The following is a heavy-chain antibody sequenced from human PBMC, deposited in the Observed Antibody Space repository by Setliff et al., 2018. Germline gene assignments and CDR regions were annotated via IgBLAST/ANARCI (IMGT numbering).Heavy chain of an antibody. J-gene: IGHJ4*02. CDR2: VRFDGSYK. D-gene: IGHD2-8*01. Sequence: SLKISCAASGFVFGTYGMHWVRQAPGKGLDWVASVRFDGSYKVYADSVKGRFTISSDNSENTLFLQMTSLRPEDTGIYYCAKVKKPLIRGSGFDYWGRGTLVTVSS. CDR3: AKVKKPLIRGSGFDY. CDR1: GFVFGTYG. V-gene: IGHV3-30*02.